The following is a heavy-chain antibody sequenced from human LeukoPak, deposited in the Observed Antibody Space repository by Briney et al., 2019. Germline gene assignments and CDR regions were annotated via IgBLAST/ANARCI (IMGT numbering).Heavy chain of an antibody. CDR2: ISSSSSYI. CDR3: ARQLLFDY. V-gene: IGHV3-21*01. D-gene: IGHD2-21*02. CDR1: GFTFSSYG. J-gene: IGHJ4*02. Sequence: GRSLRLSCAASGFTFSSYGMHWVRQAPGKELEWVSSISSSSSYIYYADSVKGRFTISRDNAKNSLYLQMNSLRAEDTAAYYCARQLLFDYWGQGTLVTVSS.